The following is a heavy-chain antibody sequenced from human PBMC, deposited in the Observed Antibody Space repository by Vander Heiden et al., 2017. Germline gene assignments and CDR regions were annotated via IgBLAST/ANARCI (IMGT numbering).Heavy chain of an antibody. CDR2: ISPYNGET. Sequence: QVQLVQSGAEVKKPGDSVKVACKASGYTFTSYGVRWVRQAPGQGLEYMGWISPYNGETNYAQKLHDRVTMTTDTSTNTAYMDLGSLRSDDTAVYYCAGSGQFDFWGQGTLVTVSS. V-gene: IGHV1-18*01. D-gene: IGHD3-3*01. J-gene: IGHJ4*02. CDR3: AGSGQFDF. CDR1: GYTFTSYG.